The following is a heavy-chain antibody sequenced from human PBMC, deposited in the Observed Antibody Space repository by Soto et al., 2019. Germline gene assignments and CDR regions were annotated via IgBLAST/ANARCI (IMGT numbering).Heavy chain of an antibody. J-gene: IGHJ6*02. CDR2: MNPNSGNT. CDR3: ARARQGGTIFGVVIIQGAYYYYGMDV. CDR1: GYTFTSYD. V-gene: IGHV1-8*01. D-gene: IGHD3-3*01. Sequence: GASVKVSCKASGYTFTSYDINWVRQATGQGLEWMGWMNPNSGNTGYAQKFQGRVTMTRNTSISTAYMELSSPRSEDTAVYYCARARQGGTIFGVVIIQGAYYYYGMDVWGQGTTVTVSS.